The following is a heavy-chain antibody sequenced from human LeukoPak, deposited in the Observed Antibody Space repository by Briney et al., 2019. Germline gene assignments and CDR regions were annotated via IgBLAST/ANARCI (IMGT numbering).Heavy chain of an antibody. CDR3: ARGDRRWLEPDDPYYYYGMDV. J-gene: IGHJ6*02. Sequence: GGSLRLSCAASGFTFSSYSMNWVRQAPGKGLEWVSSISSSSSYIYYADSVKGRFTISRDNAKNSLYLQMNSLRAEDTAVYYCARGDRRWLEPDDPYYYYGMDVWGQGTTVTVSS. CDR1: GFTFSSYS. CDR2: ISSSSSYI. D-gene: IGHD6-19*01. V-gene: IGHV3-21*01.